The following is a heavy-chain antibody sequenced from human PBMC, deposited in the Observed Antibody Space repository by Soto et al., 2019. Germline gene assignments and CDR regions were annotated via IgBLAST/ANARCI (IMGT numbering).Heavy chain of an antibody. Sequence: ASVKVSCKASGVTFNRQDMRWVRQAPGQGLEWMGGIIPMFGTPHYAEKFQDRVTITADESTGTAYLELSSLTSEDTAVYYCATSEGRGGYSFDYWGPGTLVTVSS. V-gene: IGHV1-69*13. CDR1: GVTFNRQD. J-gene: IGHJ4*02. D-gene: IGHD5-12*01. CDR3: ATSEGRGGYSFDY. CDR2: IIPMFGTP.